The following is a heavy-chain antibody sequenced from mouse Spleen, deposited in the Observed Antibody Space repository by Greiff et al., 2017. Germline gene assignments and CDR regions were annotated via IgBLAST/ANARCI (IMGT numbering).Heavy chain of an antibody. J-gene: IGHJ3*01. Sequence: EVQLVESGPELVKPGASVKISCKASGYAFTGYYMNWVKQSPEKSLEWIGEINPSTGGTTYNQKFKAKATLTVDKSSSTAYMQLKSLTSEDSAVYYCARGPITTVSYWGQGTLVTVSA. CDR2: INPSTGGT. D-gene: IGHD1-1*01. V-gene: IGHV1-42*01. CDR1: GYAFTGYY. CDR3: ARGPITTVSY.